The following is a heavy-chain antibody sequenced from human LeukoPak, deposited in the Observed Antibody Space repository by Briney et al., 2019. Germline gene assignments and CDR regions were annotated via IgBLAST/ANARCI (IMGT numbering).Heavy chain of an antibody. D-gene: IGHD4-17*01. CDR1: GFTFSTYA. J-gene: IGHJ5*02. Sequence: GGSLRFSCVASGFTFSTYAMSWVRQAPGKGLEWVSVISGSGGSTYYADSVKGRFTISRDNAKNSLYLQMNSLRAEDTAVYYCARRTVSEYNWFDPWGQGTLVTVSS. CDR2: ISGSGGST. V-gene: IGHV3-23*01. CDR3: ARRTVSEYNWFDP.